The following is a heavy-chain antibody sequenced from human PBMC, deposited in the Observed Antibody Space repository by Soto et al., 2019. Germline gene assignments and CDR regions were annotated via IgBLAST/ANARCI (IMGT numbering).Heavy chain of an antibody. CDR3: ARERLDTYYYGSGPRDWFDP. Sequence: ASVKVSCKAPGYTFTSYGISWVRQAPGQGLEWMGWISAYNGNTNYAQKLQGRVTMTTDASTSTAYMELRSLRSDDTAVYYCARERLDTYYYGSGPRDWFDPWGQGTLVTVSS. CDR1: GYTFTSYG. J-gene: IGHJ5*02. V-gene: IGHV1-18*01. D-gene: IGHD3-10*01. CDR2: ISAYNGNT.